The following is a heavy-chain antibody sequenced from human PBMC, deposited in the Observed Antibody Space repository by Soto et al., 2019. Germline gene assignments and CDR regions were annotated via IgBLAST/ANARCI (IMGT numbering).Heavy chain of an antibody. V-gene: IGHV1-69*01. D-gene: IGHD2-2*01. CDR3: ARNGLGYCSSTSCSQYGMDV. CDR1: GGTFSTYA. CDR2: IIPIFGTA. Sequence: QVQLVQSGAEVKKPGSSVKVSCKASGGTFSTYAIYWVRQAPGQGLEWMGGIIPIFGTAKSAQKFQGRVTITADESTSTAYMELSSLRSEDTAVYYCARNGLGYCSSTSCSQYGMDVWGQGTTVTVSS. J-gene: IGHJ6*02.